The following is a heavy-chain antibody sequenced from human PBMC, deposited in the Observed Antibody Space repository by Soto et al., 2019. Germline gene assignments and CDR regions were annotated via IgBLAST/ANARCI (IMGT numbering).Heavy chain of an antibody. J-gene: IGHJ4*02. CDR1: GYTLTSYG. CDR3: ERGRYGDY. CDR2: ISAHNGNT. Sequence: QVHLVQSGAEVKKPGASVKVSCKASGYTLTSYGITWARQAPGQGLEWMGWISAHNGNTDYAQKLQGRVIVTRDTSTGTAYMELRRMISDDTAVYYCERGRYGDYWGQGALVTVSS. V-gene: IGHV1-18*01. D-gene: IGHD1-1*01.